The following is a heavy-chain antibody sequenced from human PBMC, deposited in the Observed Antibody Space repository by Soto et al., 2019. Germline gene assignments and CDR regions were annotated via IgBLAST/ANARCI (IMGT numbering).Heavy chain of an antibody. CDR1: GFTFSNAW. CDR2: IKSKTDGGTT. CDR3: TTVPRTHYYYYYGMDA. J-gene: IGHJ6*02. V-gene: IGHV3-15*01. Sequence: LRLSCAASGFTFSNAWMSWVRQAPGKGLEWVGRIKSKTDGGTTDYAAPVKGRFTISRDDSKNTLYLQMNSLKTEDTAVYYCTTVPRTHYYYYYGMDAWGQGTTVTVSS.